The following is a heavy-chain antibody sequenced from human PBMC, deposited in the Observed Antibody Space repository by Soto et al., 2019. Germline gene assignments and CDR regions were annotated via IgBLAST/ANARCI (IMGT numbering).Heavy chain of an antibody. Sequence: ASVNVSCKASGFTFTSSAVQWVRQARGQRLEWIGWIVVGSGNTNYAQKFQERVTITRDMSTSTAYMELSSLRSEDTAVYYCAADTYYDFWSGYPSFDYWGQGTLVTVSS. D-gene: IGHD3-3*01. CDR2: IVVGSGNT. CDR3: AADTYYDFWSGYPSFDY. CDR1: GFTFTSSA. V-gene: IGHV1-58*01. J-gene: IGHJ4*02.